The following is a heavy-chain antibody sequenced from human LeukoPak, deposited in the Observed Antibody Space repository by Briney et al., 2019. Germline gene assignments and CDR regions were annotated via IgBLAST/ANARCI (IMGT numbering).Heavy chain of an antibody. V-gene: IGHV1-69*13. CDR3: ARQVLEWPFYYYYYGMDV. Sequence: ASVKVSCTASGGTFSIYAISWVRQAPGQGLEWMGGIIPIFGTANYAQKFQGRVTITADESTSTAYMELSSLRSEDTAVYYCARQVLEWPFYYYYYGMDVWGQGTTVTVSS. CDR2: IIPIFGTA. CDR1: GGTFSIYA. J-gene: IGHJ6*02. D-gene: IGHD3-3*01.